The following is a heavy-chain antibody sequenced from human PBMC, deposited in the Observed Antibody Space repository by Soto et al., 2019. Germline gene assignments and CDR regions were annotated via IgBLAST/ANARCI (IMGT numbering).Heavy chain of an antibody. V-gene: IGHV3-30*18. CDR1: GFTFSSYG. CDR3: AKDPKPEIYYYASGIVY. J-gene: IGHJ4*02. Sequence: QVQVVESGGGVVQPGRSLRLSCAASGFTFSSYGMHWVRQAPGKGLEWVAVISYDGKNKDYADSVKGRFTISRDNSKNTLYLQMNSLGAEDTAVYYFAKDPKPEIYYYASGIVYWGQGTQVTVSA. D-gene: IGHD3-10*01. CDR2: ISYDGKNK.